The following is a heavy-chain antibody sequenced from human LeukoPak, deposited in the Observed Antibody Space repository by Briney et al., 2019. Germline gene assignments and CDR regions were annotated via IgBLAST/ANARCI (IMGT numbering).Heavy chain of an antibody. CDR1: GGSINSGVYY. Sequence: KPSETLSLTCTVSGGSINSGVYYWSWIRQPPGKGLEWIGYIYHSGSTYYNPSLKSRVTISVDKSKNQFSLKLSSVTAADTAVYYCASVSGYDYYYWGQGTLVTVSS. J-gene: IGHJ4*02. CDR2: IYHSGST. D-gene: IGHD5-12*01. V-gene: IGHV4-30-2*01. CDR3: ASVSGYDYYY.